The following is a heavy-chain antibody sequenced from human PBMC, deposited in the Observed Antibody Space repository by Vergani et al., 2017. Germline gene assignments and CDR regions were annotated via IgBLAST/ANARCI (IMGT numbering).Heavy chain of an antibody. J-gene: IGHJ5*02. CDR2: IHSSGTT. CDR3: ARDSWTSELRGVYWFDT. CDR1: GVSVSSTAFY. Sequence: QVQLQESGPGLVKPSQTLSLTCSVSGVSVSSTAFYWNWIRQPAGKGLEWIGRIHSSGTTNYNPSLKSRVTLSVDTSKNQLSLRITSVTAADTAVYYCARDSWTSELRGVYWFDTWGQGTLVSVSS. D-gene: IGHD3-10*01. V-gene: IGHV4-61*02.